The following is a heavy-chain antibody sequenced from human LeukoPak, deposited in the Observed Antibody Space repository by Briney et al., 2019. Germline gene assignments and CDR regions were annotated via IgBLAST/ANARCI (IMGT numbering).Heavy chain of an antibody. CDR2: IIPIFGTP. D-gene: IGHD1-26*01. J-gene: IGHJ4*02. CDR1: GYTFTSYY. Sequence: SVKVSCKASGYTFTSYYMHWVRQAPGQGLEWMGGIIPIFGTPNYAQKFQGRVTITADESTATAYMELSSPRSDDTAVYYCARDYGVGSTMFDYYWGQGTLVTVSS. V-gene: IGHV1-69*13. CDR3: ARDYGVGSTMFDYY.